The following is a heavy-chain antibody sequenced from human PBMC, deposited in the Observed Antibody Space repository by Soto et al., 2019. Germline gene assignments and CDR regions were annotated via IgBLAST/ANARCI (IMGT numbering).Heavy chain of an antibody. V-gene: IGHV3-21*01. CDR3: ASAIVVVVAAMDY. CDR2: ISSSSSYI. J-gene: IGHJ4*02. D-gene: IGHD2-15*01. CDR1: GFTFSSYS. Sequence: EVQLVESGGGLVKPGGSLRLSCAASGFTFSSYSMNWVRQAPGKGLEWVSSISSSSSYIYYADSVKGRFTISRDNAKNSLYLQMISLRAEDTAVYYCASAIVVVVAAMDYWGQGTLVTVSS.